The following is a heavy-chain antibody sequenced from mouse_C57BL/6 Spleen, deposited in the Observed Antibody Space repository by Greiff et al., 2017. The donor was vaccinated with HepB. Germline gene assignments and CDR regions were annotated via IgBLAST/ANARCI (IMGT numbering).Heavy chain of an antibody. J-gene: IGHJ3*01. V-gene: IGHV1-69*01. Sequence: QVQLKQPGAELVMPGASVKLSCKASGYTFTSYWMHWVKQRPGQGLEWIGEIDPSDSYTNYNQKFKGKSTLTVDKSSSTAYMQLSSLTSEDSAVYYCARSDSGPFAYWGQGTLVTVSA. D-gene: IGHD3-2*02. CDR2: IDPSDSYT. CDR1: GYTFTSYW. CDR3: ARSDSGPFAY.